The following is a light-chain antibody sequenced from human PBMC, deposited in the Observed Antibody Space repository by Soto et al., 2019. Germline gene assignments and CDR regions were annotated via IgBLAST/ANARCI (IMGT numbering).Light chain of an antibody. J-gene: IGLJ1*01. Sequence: PGQKATISCSGSSSNIGGNSVSWYQQLPGTAPKLLIYDDNKRPSGIPDRFSGSKSGTSATLGITGFQTGDEADYYCGSWDSSLSAYVFGTGTKVTV. V-gene: IGLV1-51*01. CDR1: SSNIGGNS. CDR3: GSWDSSLSAYV. CDR2: DDN.